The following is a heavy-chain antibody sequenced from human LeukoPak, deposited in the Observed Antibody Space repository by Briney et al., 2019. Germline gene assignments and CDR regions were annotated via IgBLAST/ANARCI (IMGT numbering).Heavy chain of an antibody. CDR1: GGSISSYY. Sequence: SETLFLTCTVSGGSISSYYWSWIRQPPGKGLEWIGYIYYSGSTNYNPSLKSRVTISVDTSKNQFSLKLSSVTAADTAVYYCARGVGYYGSEGDEPNSGQGTLVTVSS. D-gene: IGHD3-10*01. CDR3: ARGVGYYGSEGDEPN. CDR2: IYYSGST. V-gene: IGHV4-59*08. J-gene: IGHJ4*02.